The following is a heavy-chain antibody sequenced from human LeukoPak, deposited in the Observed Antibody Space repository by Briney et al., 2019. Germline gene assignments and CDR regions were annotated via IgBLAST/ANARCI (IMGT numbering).Heavy chain of an antibody. J-gene: IGHJ4*02. V-gene: IGHV4-59*01. CDR2: IYYSGST. D-gene: IGHD3-22*01. CDR3: ARWREDYYDSSGNYYFDY. CDR1: GGSISSYY. Sequence: SETLSLTCTVSGGSISSYYWSWIRQPPGKGLEWIGYIYYSGSTNYNPSLKNRVTISVDTSKNQFSLKLSSVTAADTPVYYCARWREDYYDSSGNYYFDYWGQGTLVTVSS.